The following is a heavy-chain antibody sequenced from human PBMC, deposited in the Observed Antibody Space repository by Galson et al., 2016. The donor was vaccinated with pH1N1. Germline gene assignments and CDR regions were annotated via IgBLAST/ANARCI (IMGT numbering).Heavy chain of an antibody. J-gene: IGHJ3*01. D-gene: IGHD3-22*01. V-gene: IGHV3-21*01. CDR1: GFTFSSYP. CDR3: ARDYYYHSSDSDAYDL. Sequence: SLRLSCAASGFTFSSYPMNWVRQAPGKGLEWVASISRNSGSIYYRDTVKGRFTISRDNAKNSLFLQMNTLRAEDTAVYYCARDYYYHSSDSDAYDLWGHGTMVTVSS. CDR2: ISRNSGSI.